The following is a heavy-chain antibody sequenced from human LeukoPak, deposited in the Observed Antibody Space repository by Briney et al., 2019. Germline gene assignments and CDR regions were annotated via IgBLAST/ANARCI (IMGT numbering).Heavy chain of an antibody. CDR3: ARVFHDSSGYPFDY. D-gene: IGHD3-22*01. CDR2: TYYSGNT. J-gene: IGHJ4*02. CDR1: GGSMSSYY. V-gene: IGHV4-59*01. Sequence: SETLSLTCTVSGGSMSSYYWSWIRQPPGKGLEWIGYTYYSGNTNCNPSLKSRVTISVDTSKNQFSLKVSSVTAADTAVYYCARVFHDSSGYPFDYWGQGTLITVSS.